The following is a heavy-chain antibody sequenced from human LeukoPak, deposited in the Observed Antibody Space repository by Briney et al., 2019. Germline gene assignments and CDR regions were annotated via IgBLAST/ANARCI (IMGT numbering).Heavy chain of an antibody. CDR2: INPNSGGT. Sequence: GASVKVSCKASGYTFTGYYMHWVRQAPGQGLEWMGWINPNSGGTNHAQKFQGWVTMTRDTSISAAYMELSRLRSDDTAVYYCARDPAVFHVPSEYYYYGMDVWGQGTTVTVSS. D-gene: IGHD6-25*01. CDR3: ARDPAVFHVPSEYYYYGMDV. J-gene: IGHJ6*02. CDR1: GYTFTGYY. V-gene: IGHV1-2*04.